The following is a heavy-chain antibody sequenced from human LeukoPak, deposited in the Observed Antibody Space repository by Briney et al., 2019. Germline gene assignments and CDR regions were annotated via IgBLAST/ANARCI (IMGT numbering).Heavy chain of an antibody. D-gene: IGHD4-23*01. V-gene: IGHV4-39*07. CDR2: VHVSGGT. CDR3: ARDRAESGGNGFDY. CDR1: GATMITSAY. Sequence: KASETLSLTCTVSGATMITSAYWGWIRESPGKGLEWIGNVHVSGGTYYNPSHKGRVTISLDTSKNQFSLKLTAVTAADTAIYYCARDRAESGGNGFDYWGQGTLVTVSS. J-gene: IGHJ4*02.